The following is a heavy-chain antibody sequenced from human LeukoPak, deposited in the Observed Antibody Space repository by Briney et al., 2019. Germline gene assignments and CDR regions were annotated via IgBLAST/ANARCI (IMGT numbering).Heavy chain of an antibody. Sequence: VASVKVSCKASGYTFTGYYMHWVRQAPGQGLEWMGWINPNSGGTNYAQKFQGRVTMTRDTSISTAYMELSRLRSDDTAVYYCASSRYYDSSGEEFPFDYWGQGTLVTVSS. CDR3: ASSRYYDSSGEEFPFDY. CDR2: INPNSGGT. J-gene: IGHJ4*02. CDR1: GYTFTGYY. V-gene: IGHV1-2*02. D-gene: IGHD3-22*01.